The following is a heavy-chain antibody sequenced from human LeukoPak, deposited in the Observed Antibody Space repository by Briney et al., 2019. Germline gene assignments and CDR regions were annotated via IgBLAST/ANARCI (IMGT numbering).Heavy chain of an antibody. CDR1: GGTFSSYT. CDR2: IIRILGIA. Sequence: GASVKVSCKASGGTFSSYTISWVRQAPGQGLEWMGRIIRILGIANYAQKFQGRDTITADKSTSTAYMELSSLRSEDTAVYFCASTRYYDFRSGYYAFDIWGQGTMVTVSS. V-gene: IGHV1-69*02. D-gene: IGHD3-3*01. CDR3: ASTRYYDFRSGYYAFDI. J-gene: IGHJ3*02.